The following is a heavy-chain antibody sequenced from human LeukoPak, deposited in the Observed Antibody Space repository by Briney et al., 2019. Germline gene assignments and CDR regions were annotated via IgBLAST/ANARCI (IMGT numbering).Heavy chain of an antibody. Sequence: ASETLSLTCTVSGGSISSSSYYWGWIRQPPGKGLEWIGSIYYSGSTYYNPSLKSRVTISVDTSKNQFSLKLSSVTAADTAVYYCARGHRGGGSYSYYYYYMDVWGKGTTVTVSS. J-gene: IGHJ6*03. V-gene: IGHV4-39*01. CDR1: GGSISSSSYY. CDR2: IYYSGST. D-gene: IGHD1-26*01. CDR3: ARGHRGGGSYSYYYYYMDV.